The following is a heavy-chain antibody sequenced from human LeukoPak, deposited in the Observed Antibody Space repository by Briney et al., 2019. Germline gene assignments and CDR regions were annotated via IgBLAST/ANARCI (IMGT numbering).Heavy chain of an antibody. J-gene: IGHJ2*01. V-gene: IGHV3-9*01. CDR2: IGWNSGTI. CDR3: AKDMSSGGGWFNWHFDL. D-gene: IGHD6-19*01. CDR1: GFTFDDYA. Sequence: GRSLRLSCAASGFTFDDYAMHWVRQVPGKGLEWVSGIGWNSGTIDYADSVKGRFTISRDNAKNSLYLQMTSLRPEDTAFYYCAKDMSSGGGWFNWHFDLWGRGTLVTVSS.